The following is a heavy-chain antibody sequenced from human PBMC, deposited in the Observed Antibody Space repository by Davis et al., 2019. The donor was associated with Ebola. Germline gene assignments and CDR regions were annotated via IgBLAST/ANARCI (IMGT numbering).Heavy chain of an antibody. CDR2: ISAYNGNT. V-gene: IGHV1-18*04. CDR1: GYTFTSYY. J-gene: IGHJ3*02. Sequence: ASVKVSCKASGYTFTSYYMHWVRQAPGQGLEWMGWISAYNGNTNYAQKLQGRVTMTTDTSTSTAYMELRSLRSDDTAVYYCARFGIVGATNAFDIWGQGTMVTVSS. CDR3: ARFGIVGATNAFDI. D-gene: IGHD1-26*01.